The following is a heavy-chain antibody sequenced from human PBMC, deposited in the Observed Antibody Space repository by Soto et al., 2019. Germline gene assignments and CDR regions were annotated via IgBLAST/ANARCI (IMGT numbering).Heavy chain of an antibody. Sequence: SETLSLTCTVSGGSISSYYWSWIRQPPGKGLEWIGYIYYSGSTNYNPSLKSRVTISVDTSKNQFSLKLSSVTAADTAVYYCARYLSDSYGEVDYWGQGTLVTVSS. CDR3: ARYLSDSYGEVDY. D-gene: IGHD3-10*01. CDR1: GGSISSYY. V-gene: IGHV4-59*01. CDR2: IYYSGST. J-gene: IGHJ4*02.